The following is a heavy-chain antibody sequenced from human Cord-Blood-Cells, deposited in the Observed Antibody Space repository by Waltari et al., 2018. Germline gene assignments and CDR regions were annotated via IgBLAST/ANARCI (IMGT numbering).Heavy chain of an antibody. J-gene: IGHJ2*01. CDR3: ARTTHYDFWSGYLFDL. V-gene: IGHV4-59*11. CDR2: IYYSGST. D-gene: IGHD3-3*01. Sequence: QVQLQESGPGLVQPSETLSLTCTVSGGSIRRHYWSWIRQPPGKGLEWIGYIYYSGSTNYNPSLKSRVTISVDTSKNQFSLKLSSVTAADTAVYYCARTTHYDFWSGYLFDLWGRGTLVTVSS. CDR1: GGSIRRHY.